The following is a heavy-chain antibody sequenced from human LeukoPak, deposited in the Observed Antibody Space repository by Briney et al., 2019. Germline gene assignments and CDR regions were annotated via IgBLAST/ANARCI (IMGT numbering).Heavy chain of an antibody. D-gene: IGHD3-3*01. Sequence: KPSETLSLTCTVSGGSISSYYWSWIRQPPGKGLEWLGYIYYSGSTNYNPSLKSRVTISVDTSKNQFSLKLSSVTAADTAVYYCARLAYDFWSGFGSSYFDYWGQGTLVTVSS. CDR3: ARLAYDFWSGFGSSYFDY. CDR1: GGSISSYY. J-gene: IGHJ4*02. V-gene: IGHV4-59*08. CDR2: IYYSGST.